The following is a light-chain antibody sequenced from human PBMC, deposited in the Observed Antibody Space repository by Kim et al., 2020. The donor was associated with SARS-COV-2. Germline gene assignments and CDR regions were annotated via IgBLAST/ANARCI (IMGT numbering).Light chain of an antibody. V-gene: IGKV3-11*01. CDR3: QHRNGWPLT. J-gene: IGKJ4*01. CDR2: DAS. CDR1: QTIKTS. Sequence: LPPGETATLSCRASQTIKTSLAWYQHTPGQAPRLLIYDASYRATGIPPRFSGSGSGTDFTLSISNLEPEDFAIYYCQHRNGWPLTFGGGTKVDIK.